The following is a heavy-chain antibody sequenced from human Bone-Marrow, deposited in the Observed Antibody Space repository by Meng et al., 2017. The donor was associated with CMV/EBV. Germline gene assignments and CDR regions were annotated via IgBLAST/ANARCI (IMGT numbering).Heavy chain of an antibody. J-gene: IGHJ6*02. Sequence: GESLKISCAASGFTFSSYWMSWVRQAPGKGLEWVANIKQDGSEKYFVDSVKGRFTISRDNAKKSLYLQMSGLRAEDTAVYYCARDFRSGWYYYGMDVWGQGTTGTVSS. CDR3: ARDFRSGWYYYGMDV. CDR2: IKQDGSEK. CDR1: GFTFSSYW. D-gene: IGHD6-19*01. V-gene: IGHV3-7*01.